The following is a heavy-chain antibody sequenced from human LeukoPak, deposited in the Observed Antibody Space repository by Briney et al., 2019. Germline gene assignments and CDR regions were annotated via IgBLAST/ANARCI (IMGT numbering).Heavy chain of an antibody. D-gene: IGHD6-13*01. CDR3: ARAGYSSSWYVIN. Sequence: PGGSLRLSCAASGFTFSTYTMSWVRQAPGKGLEWVSSISSSSSYISYADSVKGRFTISRDNAKNSLYLQMNSLRAEDTAVYYCARAGYSSSWYVINWGQGTLVTVSS. CDR2: ISSSSSYI. V-gene: IGHV3-21*01. CDR1: GFTFSTYT. J-gene: IGHJ4*02.